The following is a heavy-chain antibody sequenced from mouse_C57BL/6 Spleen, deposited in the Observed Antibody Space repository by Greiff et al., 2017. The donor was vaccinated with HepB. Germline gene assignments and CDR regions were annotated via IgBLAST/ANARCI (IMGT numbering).Heavy chain of an antibody. CDR3: ARPNWSWFAY. CDR2: ISSGSSTI. J-gene: IGHJ3*01. CDR1: GFTFSDYG. D-gene: IGHD4-1*01. Sequence: EVKLVESGGGLVKPGGSLKLSCAASGFTFSDYGIHWVRQAPEKGLEWVAYISSGSSTIYYADTVKGRFTISRDNAKNTLFLQMTSLRSEDTAMYYCARPNWSWFAYWGQGTLVTVSA. V-gene: IGHV5-17*01.